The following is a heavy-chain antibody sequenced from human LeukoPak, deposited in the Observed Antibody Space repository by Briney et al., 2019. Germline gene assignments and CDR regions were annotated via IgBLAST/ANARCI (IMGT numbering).Heavy chain of an antibody. CDR2: ISAYNGNT. Sequence: GASVKVSCKASVYTFTRYGISWVRQAPRQGLKWMGWISAYNGNTNYAQKLQGRVTMTTDTSTSTAYMELRSLRSDDTAVYYCAREPRERSAGTYDYWGQGTLVTVSS. CDR3: AREPRERSAGTYDY. D-gene: IGHD6-19*01. V-gene: IGHV1-18*01. J-gene: IGHJ4*02. CDR1: VYTFTRYG.